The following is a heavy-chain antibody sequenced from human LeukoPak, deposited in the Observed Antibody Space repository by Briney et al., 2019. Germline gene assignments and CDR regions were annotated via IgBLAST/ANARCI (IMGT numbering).Heavy chain of an antibody. Sequence: EASVKVSCKASGGTFSSYAISWVRQAPGQGLEWMGGIIPIFGTANYAQKFQGRVTITTDESTSTAYMGLSSLRSEDTAVYYCARHELLRGPFDYWGQGTLVTVSS. J-gene: IGHJ4*02. V-gene: IGHV1-69*05. CDR2: IIPIFGTA. CDR1: GGTFSSYA. CDR3: ARHELLRGPFDY. D-gene: IGHD1-7*01.